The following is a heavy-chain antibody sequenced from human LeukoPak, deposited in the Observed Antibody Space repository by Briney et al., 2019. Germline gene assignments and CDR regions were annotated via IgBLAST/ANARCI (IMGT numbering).Heavy chain of an antibody. Sequence: PGGSLRLSCAASGFTFRSYAMQWVRQAPGKGLEWVSYITYNSGTIFYADSVKGRFTISRDNAKDSLYLQMSSLRDEDTAVYYCARDGDFRYFDFWGQGTLVTVSS. V-gene: IGHV3-48*02. D-gene: IGHD2/OR15-2a*01. CDR3: ARDGDFRYFDF. CDR1: GFTFRSYA. J-gene: IGHJ4*03. CDR2: ITYNSGTI.